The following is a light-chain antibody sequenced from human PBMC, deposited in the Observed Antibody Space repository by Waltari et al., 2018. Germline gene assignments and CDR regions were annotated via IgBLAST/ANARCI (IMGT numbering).Light chain of an antibody. CDR2: DAS. J-gene: IGKJ4*01. Sequence: EIVMTQSPATLSVSPGERATLSCRASQTVSSNLAWYLQKPGQAPRLLIYDASTRATGIPARFSGSGSGTEFALTISNLQSEDVAVYYCQQYNDWPLTFGGGTTVEIK. CDR3: QQYNDWPLT. V-gene: IGKV3-15*01. CDR1: QTVSSN.